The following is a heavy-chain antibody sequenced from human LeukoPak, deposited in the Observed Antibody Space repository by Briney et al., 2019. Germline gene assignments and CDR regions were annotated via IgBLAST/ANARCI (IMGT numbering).Heavy chain of an antibody. CDR2: IFYSGST. J-gene: IGHJ4*02. CDR3: ARDAPSGAHDY. Sequence: PSETLSLTCTVSGGSISTSSYYWGWVRQPPGKGLEWIGNIFYSGSTYYSPSLKSRVTISLDTSRNQFSLKLNSVTAADTAVYYCARDAPSGAHDYWGQGTLVTVSS. V-gene: IGHV4-39*07. CDR1: GGSISTSSYY. D-gene: IGHD2-8*02.